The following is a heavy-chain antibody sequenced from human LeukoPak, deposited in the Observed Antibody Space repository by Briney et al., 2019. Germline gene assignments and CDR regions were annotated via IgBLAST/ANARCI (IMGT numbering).Heavy chain of an antibody. V-gene: IGHV3-48*04. D-gene: IGHD6-13*01. CDR2: ISSSSSTI. Sequence: GGSLRLSCAASGFTFSSYSMNWVRQAPGKGLEWVSYISSSSSTIYYADSVKGRFTISRDNAKNSLYLQMNSLRAEDTAVYYCARGYSSSWYYFDYWGQGTLVTVSS. CDR3: ARGYSSSWYYFDY. CDR1: GFTFSSYS. J-gene: IGHJ4*02.